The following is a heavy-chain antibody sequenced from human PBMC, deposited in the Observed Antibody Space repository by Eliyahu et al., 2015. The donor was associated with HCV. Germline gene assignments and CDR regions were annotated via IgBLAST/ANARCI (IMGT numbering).Heavy chain of an antibody. CDR3: ARDPAGYGDQAFHI. CDR2: IHYSGNN. Sequence: QVQLQESGPGLVKPSETLSLTCTVPGGSISSDYWGWIRQPPGKGXEWIGYIHYSGNNNYNPXLKSRVTISLDTSKNQFSLNXRSVTAADTAVYYCARDPAGYGDQAFHIWGQGTTVTVSS. D-gene: IGHD4-17*01. CDR1: GGSISSDY. V-gene: IGHV4-59*01. J-gene: IGHJ3*02.